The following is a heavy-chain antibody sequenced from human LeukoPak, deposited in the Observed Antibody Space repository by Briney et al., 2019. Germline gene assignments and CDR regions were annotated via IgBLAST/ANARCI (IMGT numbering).Heavy chain of an antibody. CDR1: GGSVSNASYY. Sequence: SGTLSLTCTVSGGSVSNASYYWSWIRQPPGKGLDWIGYVYYSGSTNYSPSLKSRVTVSVDTSKNQFSLKLTSVTAADTAVYYCARVRYGSGSYYFDNWGQGTLVAVSS. J-gene: IGHJ4*02. CDR3: ARVRYGSGSYYFDN. CDR2: VYYSGST. V-gene: IGHV4-61*01. D-gene: IGHD3-10*01.